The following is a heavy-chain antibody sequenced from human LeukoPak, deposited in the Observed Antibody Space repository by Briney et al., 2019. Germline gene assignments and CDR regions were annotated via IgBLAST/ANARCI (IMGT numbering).Heavy chain of an antibody. CDR2: VLSDGSRI. CDR1: GFRFTNYW. D-gene: IGHD4-23*01. CDR3: ARGRRWSHTN. Sequence: GGSLRLSCVGSGFRFTNYWMHWVRQAPGKGLVWVSRVLSDGSRITYADSVKGRFTISRDNAKNTLYLQMDSLRAEDTAVYYCARGRRWSHTNWGQGTLVTASS. J-gene: IGHJ4*02. V-gene: IGHV3-74*03.